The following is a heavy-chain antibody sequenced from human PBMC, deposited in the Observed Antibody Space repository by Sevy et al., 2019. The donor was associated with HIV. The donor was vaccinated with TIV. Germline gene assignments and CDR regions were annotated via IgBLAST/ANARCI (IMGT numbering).Heavy chain of an antibody. J-gene: IGHJ4*02. CDR3: GKEGGGAGGDH. D-gene: IGHD3-10*01. Sequence: GGSLRLSCAASGFSFSSYGMHWVRQAPGKGLEGMSYIQYDGSNKDYGDSVKGRFTISRDNSKNTPYLQMNSLRVEETAGFNCGKEGGGAGGDHWGQGTLVTVSS. V-gene: IGHV3-30*02. CDR1: GFSFSSYG. CDR2: IQYDGSNK.